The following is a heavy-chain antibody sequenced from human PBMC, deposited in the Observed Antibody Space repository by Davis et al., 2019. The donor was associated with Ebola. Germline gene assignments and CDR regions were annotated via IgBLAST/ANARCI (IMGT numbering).Heavy chain of an antibody. CDR2: IWYDGSNK. V-gene: IGHV3-33*01. Sequence: PGGSLRLSCAASGFTFSSYGMHWVRQAPGKGLEGVAVIWYDGSNKYYADFVKGRFTISRDNSKNTLYLQMNSLRAEDTAVYYCARGGWQWLVPYFDYWGQGTLVTVSS. D-gene: IGHD6-19*01. CDR1: GFTFSSYG. CDR3: ARGGWQWLVPYFDY. J-gene: IGHJ4*02.